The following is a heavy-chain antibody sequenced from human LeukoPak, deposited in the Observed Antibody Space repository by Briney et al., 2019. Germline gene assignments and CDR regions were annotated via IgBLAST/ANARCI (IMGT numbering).Heavy chain of an antibody. D-gene: IGHD2-2*01. CDR3: ASRLADIVVVPAAPVGWFDP. V-gene: IGHV4-39*01. CDR1: GGSISSSSYY. J-gene: IGHJ5*02. Sequence: PSETLSLTCTVSGGSISSSSYYWGWIRQPPGKGLEWIGSIYYSGSTYYNPSLKSRVTISVDTSKNQFSLTLSSVTAADTAVYYCASRLADIVVVPAAPVGWFDPWGQGTLVTVSS. CDR2: IYYSGST.